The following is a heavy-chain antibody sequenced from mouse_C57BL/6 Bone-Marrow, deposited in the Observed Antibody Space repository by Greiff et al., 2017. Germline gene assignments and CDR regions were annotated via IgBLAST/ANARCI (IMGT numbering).Heavy chain of an antibody. V-gene: IGHV7-3*01. D-gene: IGHD1-1*01. Sequence: DVKLQESGGGLVQPGGSLSLSCAASGFTFTDYYMSWVRQPPGKALEWLGFIRNKANGYTTEYSASVKGRFTISRDNSQSILYLQMNALRAEDSATYYCATHYGSSTSGVPYWYFDVWGTGTTVTVSS. CDR3: ATHYGSSTSGVPYWYFDV. CDR2: IRNKANGYTT. CDR1: GFTFTDYY. J-gene: IGHJ1*03.